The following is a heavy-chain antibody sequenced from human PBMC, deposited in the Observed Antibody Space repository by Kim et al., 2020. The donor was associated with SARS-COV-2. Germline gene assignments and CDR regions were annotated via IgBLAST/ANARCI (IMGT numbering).Heavy chain of an antibody. V-gene: IGHV3-11*06. D-gene: IGHD3-10*01. CDR3: ARFSIDHYYYGSGSHHDY. Sequence: GGSLRLSCAASGFTFSDYYMSWIRQAPGKGLEWVSYISSSSSYTNYADSVKGRFTISRDNAKNSLYLQMNSLRAEDTAVYYCARFSIDHYYYGSGSHHDYWGQGTLVTVSS. CDR1: GFTFSDYY. CDR2: ISSSSSYT. J-gene: IGHJ4*02.